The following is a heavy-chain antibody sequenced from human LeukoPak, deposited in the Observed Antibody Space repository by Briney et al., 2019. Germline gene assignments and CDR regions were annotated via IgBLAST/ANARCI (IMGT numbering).Heavy chain of an antibody. D-gene: IGHD5-24*01. CDR3: AKEGEEMAAFDY. CDR1: GFTFDDYT. V-gene: IGHV3-43*01. Sequence: GGSLRLSCAASGFTFDDYTMHWVRQAPGKGLEGVSLISWDGGTRYYADSVKGRFTISRDNSKNALYLQMNSLRTEDTALYYCAKEGEEMAAFDYWGQGTLVTVSS. J-gene: IGHJ4*02. CDR2: ISWDGGTR.